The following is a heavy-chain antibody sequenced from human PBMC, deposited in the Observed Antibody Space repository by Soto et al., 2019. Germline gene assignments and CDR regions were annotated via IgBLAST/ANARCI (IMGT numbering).Heavy chain of an antibody. Sequence: GGSLRLSCAASGFTFSSYGMHWVRQAPGKGLEWVAVIWYDGSNKYYADSVKGRFTISRDNSKNTLYLQMNSLRAEDTAVYYCARSELAVAGTTHSNQIDYYYYGMDVWGQGTTVTVSS. D-gene: IGHD6-19*01. CDR1: GFTFSSYG. CDR3: ARSELAVAGTTHSNQIDYYYYGMDV. J-gene: IGHJ6*02. CDR2: IWYDGSNK. V-gene: IGHV3-33*01.